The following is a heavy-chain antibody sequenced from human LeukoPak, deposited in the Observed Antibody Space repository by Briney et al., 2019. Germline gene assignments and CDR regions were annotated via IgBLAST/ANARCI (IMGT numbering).Heavy chain of an antibody. CDR3: AKDIEILSSSPKSLDY. Sequence: GGSLRLSCAASGFTFSDYAMHWVRQAPGKGLEWVSGISWNSGSIGYADSVKGRFTISRDNAKNSLYLQMNSLRAEDTALYYCAKDIEILSSSPKSLDYWGQGTLVTVSS. V-gene: IGHV3-9*01. CDR2: ISWNSGSI. D-gene: IGHD6-13*01. CDR1: GFTFSDYA. J-gene: IGHJ4*02.